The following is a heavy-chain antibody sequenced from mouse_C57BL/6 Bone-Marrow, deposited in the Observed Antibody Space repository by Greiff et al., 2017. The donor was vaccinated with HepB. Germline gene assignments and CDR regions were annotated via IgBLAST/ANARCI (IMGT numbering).Heavy chain of an antibody. Sequence: QVQLQQPGAELVKPGASVKMSCKASGYTFTSYWITWVKQRPGQGLEWIGDIYPGSGSTNYNEKFKSKATLTVDKSSSTAYMQLSSLTSEDSAVYYCARVAGYSFAYWGQGTLVTVSA. D-gene: IGHD2-3*01. CDR1: GYTFTSYW. CDR3: ARVAGYSFAY. V-gene: IGHV1-55*01. CDR2: IYPGSGST. J-gene: IGHJ3*01.